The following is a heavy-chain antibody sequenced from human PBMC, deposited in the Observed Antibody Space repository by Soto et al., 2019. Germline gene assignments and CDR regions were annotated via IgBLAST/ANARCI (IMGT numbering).Heavy chain of an antibody. J-gene: IGHJ5*02. D-gene: IGHD2-2*01. CDR1: GFTFSNYA. CDR2: ISFDGSNK. CDR3: AKHGIAWDQTLSQPNWFDP. Sequence: QVQLVESGGGVVQPGRSLRLSCAASGFTFSNYAIHWVRQAPGRGLEWVTVISFDGSNKYYADSVKGRFTISRDNSKNTVYLQMNSLRVEDTAVYYCAKHGIAWDQTLSQPNWFDPWGKGTLVTVSS. V-gene: IGHV3-30*18.